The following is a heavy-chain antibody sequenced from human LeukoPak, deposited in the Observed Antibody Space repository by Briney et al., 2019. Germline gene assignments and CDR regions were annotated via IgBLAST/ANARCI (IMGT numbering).Heavy chain of an antibody. CDR1: GFSFSSNA. CDR2: ISGSGFNT. J-gene: IGHJ4*02. V-gene: IGHV3-23*01. CDR3: AKDPRVDCSGGSCYYFDY. Sequence: PGGSLRLSCTASGFSFSSNAMSWVRQAPGKGLEWVSAISGSGFNTYYADSVKGRFTISRDNSKNTLYPQMNSLRAEDTAEYYCAKDPRVDCSGGSCYYFDYWGQGTLVTVSS. D-gene: IGHD2-15*01.